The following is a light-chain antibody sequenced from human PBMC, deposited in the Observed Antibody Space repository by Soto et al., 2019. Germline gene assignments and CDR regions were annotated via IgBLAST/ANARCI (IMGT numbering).Light chain of an antibody. CDR3: QQYYTTPLT. Sequence: DIVMTQSPDSLAVSLGERATINCKSSQSVLYSSNNKNYLAWYQQKPGQPPKLLIYWASTRESGVPDRFSGSGSATDFTPTISSLQAEDVAVYYCQQYYTTPLTFGGGTKVEI. J-gene: IGKJ4*01. CDR1: QSVLYSSNNKNY. CDR2: WAS. V-gene: IGKV4-1*01.